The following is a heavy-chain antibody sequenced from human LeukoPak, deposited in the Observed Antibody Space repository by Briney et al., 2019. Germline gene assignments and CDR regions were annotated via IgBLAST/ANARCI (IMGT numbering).Heavy chain of an antibody. CDR2: IYYSGST. CDR3: ARGPWAYQLPDQPNAFDI. V-gene: IGHV4-30-4*08. Sequence: TLSLTCTVSGGSISSGDYYWSWIRQPPGEGLEWIGYIYYSGSTYYNPSLKSRLTMSVDTAKNQFTLRLRSVTAADTAVYYCARGPWAYQLPDQPNAFDIWGQGTMVTVSS. J-gene: IGHJ3*02. D-gene: IGHD2-2*01. CDR1: GGSISSGDYY.